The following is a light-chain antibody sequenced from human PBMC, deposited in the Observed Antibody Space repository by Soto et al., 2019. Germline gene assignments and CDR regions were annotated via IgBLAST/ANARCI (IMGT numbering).Light chain of an antibody. Sequence: DIVMTQYPATLSVYPGERANLSCRASLTVNTNLAWYQQKPGPAPRLLIYYASTRATGIPARFSGSGSVKEFTLTISSVQSEDSAVYYCQQYNNWPPGATFGPGTKVEIK. V-gene: IGKV3-15*01. CDR1: LTVNTN. CDR3: QQYNNWPPGAT. J-gene: IGKJ3*01. CDR2: YAS.